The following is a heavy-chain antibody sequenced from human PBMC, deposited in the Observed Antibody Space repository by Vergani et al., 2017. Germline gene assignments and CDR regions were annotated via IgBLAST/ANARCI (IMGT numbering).Heavy chain of an antibody. Sequence: EVQLLESGGGLVQPGGSLRLSCAASGFTFSSYAMTWVRQAPGTGLEWVSDIGGSGGDTYYADSVKGRFTISRDNSKNTLSLQMNSLRAEDTAVYYCASHIEVAARGLGDVWGKGTTVTVSS. J-gene: IGHJ6*04. CDR3: ASHIEVAARGLGDV. CDR2: IGGSGGDT. V-gene: IGHV3-23*01. D-gene: IGHD6-19*01. CDR1: GFTFSSYA.